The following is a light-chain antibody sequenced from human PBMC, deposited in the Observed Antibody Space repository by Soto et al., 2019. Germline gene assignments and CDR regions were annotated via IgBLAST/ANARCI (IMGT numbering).Light chain of an antibody. CDR3: CSYARSSTYV. CDR1: SGDVGSYNH. V-gene: IGLV2-23*01. J-gene: IGLJ1*01. CDR2: EGS. Sequence: QSALTQPASVSGSPGQSITISCTGTSGDVGSYNHVSWYQQHPGKAPKLMIYEGSKRPSGVSNRFSGSKSGSTASLTISGLQAEDEADYYCCSYARSSTYVFGSGTKVTVL.